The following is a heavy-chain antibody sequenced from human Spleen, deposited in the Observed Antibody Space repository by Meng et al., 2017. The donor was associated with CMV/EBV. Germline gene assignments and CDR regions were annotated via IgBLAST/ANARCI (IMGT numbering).Heavy chain of an antibody. CDR2: ISASGGST. CDR3: AKTQYSSGWHEAGY. CDR1: GFTFTNFG. D-gene: IGHD6-19*01. Sequence: GGSLRLSCAASGFTFTNFGMNWVRQAPGKGLEWVSTISASGGSTYYADSVRGRFTISRDTSKNTLNLQMNSLRAEDTGVYYCAKTQYSSGWHEAGYWGQGTLVTVSS. V-gene: IGHV3-23*01. J-gene: IGHJ4*02.